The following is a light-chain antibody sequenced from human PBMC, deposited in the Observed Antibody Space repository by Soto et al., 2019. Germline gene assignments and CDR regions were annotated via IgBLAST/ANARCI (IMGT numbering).Light chain of an antibody. V-gene: IGKV1-39*01. J-gene: IGKJ1*01. Sequence: DIQMTQYPSSLSASVGDRVTITCRASQSISSYLNWYQQKPGKAPKLLIYAASSLQSGVPSRFSGSGSGTNFTLTISSLQNEDFSTYYFQQSYSTPWTFGQGTKVEIK. CDR2: AAS. CDR1: QSISSY. CDR3: QQSYSTPWT.